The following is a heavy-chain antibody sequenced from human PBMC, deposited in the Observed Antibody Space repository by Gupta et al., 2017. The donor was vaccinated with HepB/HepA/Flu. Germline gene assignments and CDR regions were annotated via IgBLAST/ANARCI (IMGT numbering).Heavy chain of an antibody. CDR3: ARDEGIVGATRYFDY. Sequence: QVQLVQSGAGVKMPGSSVKVSCKASGGTFSSYAISWVRQAPGQGLEWMGGIIPIFGTANYAQKFQGRVTITADESTSTAYRELSSLRSEDTAVYYCARDEGIVGATRYFDYWGQGTLVTVSS. CDR2: IIPIFGTA. J-gene: IGHJ4*02. V-gene: IGHV1-69*01. CDR1: GGTFSSYA. D-gene: IGHD1-26*01.